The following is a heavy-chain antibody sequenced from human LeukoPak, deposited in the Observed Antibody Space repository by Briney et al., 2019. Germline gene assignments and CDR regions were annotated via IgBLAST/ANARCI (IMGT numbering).Heavy chain of an antibody. CDR1: GFTFSSYS. J-gene: IGHJ4*02. Sequence: PGGSLRLSCAASGFTFSSYSMNWVSQAPGKGLEWVSYISSSGGTIYYADSVKGRFTISRDNAKNSLYLQMNSLRAEDTAVYYCARIGASSWYEDYWGQGTLVTVSS. CDR2: ISSSGGTI. D-gene: IGHD6-13*01. CDR3: ARIGASSWYEDY. V-gene: IGHV3-48*04.